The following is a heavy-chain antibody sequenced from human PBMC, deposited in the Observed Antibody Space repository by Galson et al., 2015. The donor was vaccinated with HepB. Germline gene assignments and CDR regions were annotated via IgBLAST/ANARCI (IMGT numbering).Heavy chain of an antibody. V-gene: IGHV3-30*18. CDR2: ISYDGSNK. CDR1: GFTFSSYG. CDR3: AKELAVAAVMDV. D-gene: IGHD6-19*01. J-gene: IGHJ6*02. Sequence: SLRLSCAASGFTFSSYGMHWVRQAPGKGLEWVAVISYDGSNKYYADSVKGRFTISRDNSKNTLYLQMNSLRAEDTAVYYCAKELAVAAVMDVWGQGTTVTVSS.